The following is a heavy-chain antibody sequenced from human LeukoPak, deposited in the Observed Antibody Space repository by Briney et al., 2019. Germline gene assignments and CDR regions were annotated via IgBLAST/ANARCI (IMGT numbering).Heavy chain of an antibody. J-gene: IGHJ5*02. V-gene: IGHV3-7*01. CDR2: IKQDGSEK. CDR3: AREVARYFDWLFPDWFDP. Sequence: PGGSLRLSCAVSGFTFSSYWMSWVRQAPGKGLEWVANIKQDGSEKYYVESVKGRFTISRDNAKNTLYLQMNSLRAEDTAVYYCAREVARYFDWLFPDWFDPWGQGALVTVSS. D-gene: IGHD3-9*01. CDR1: GFTFSSYW.